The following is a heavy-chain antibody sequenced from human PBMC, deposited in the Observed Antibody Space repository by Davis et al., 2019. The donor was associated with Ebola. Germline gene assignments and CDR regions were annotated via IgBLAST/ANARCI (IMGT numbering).Heavy chain of an antibody. CDR2: IYYSGST. Sequence: MPSETLSFTCTVSGGSISSYYWSWIRQPPGKGLEWIGYIYYSGSTNYNPSLKSRVTISVDKSKNQCSLKLSSVTAADTAVYYCARLRYYDFWSGYYTGYYYYGMDVWGQGTTVTVSS. CDR1: GGSISSYY. J-gene: IGHJ6*02. D-gene: IGHD3-3*01. CDR3: ARLRYYDFWSGYYTGYYYYGMDV. V-gene: IGHV4-59*01.